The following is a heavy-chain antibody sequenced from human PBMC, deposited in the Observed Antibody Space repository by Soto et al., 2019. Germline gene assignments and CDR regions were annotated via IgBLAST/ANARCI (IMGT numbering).Heavy chain of an antibody. D-gene: IGHD5-12*01. V-gene: IGHV4-59*01. CDR2: IYFSGST. J-gene: IGHJ4*02. Sequence: QVQLQESGPGLVKPSETLSLTCTVSGGSISIDYWSWIRQPPGKGLVWIGYIYFSGSTNYNPSLKCRVTISVDTSKNRFSLKLSSVTAADTAVYYCARAWGGYGDYWGQGTLFTVSS. CDR3: ARAWGGYGDY. CDR1: GGSISIDY.